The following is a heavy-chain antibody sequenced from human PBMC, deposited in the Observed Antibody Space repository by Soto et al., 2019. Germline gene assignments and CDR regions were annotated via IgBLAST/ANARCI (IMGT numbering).Heavy chain of an antibody. V-gene: IGHV1-2*02. CDR1: GYTFTGYY. J-gene: IGHJ4*02. D-gene: IGHD6-19*01. CDR2: INPSSGVT. CDR3: ARRLDTSGWILDY. Sequence: ASVKVSCKASGYTFTGYYMHRVRQAPGQGLEWMGWINPSSGVTHYAQKFQGSVTMTTDTSISTAYMEVSRLRSADTAVYYCARRLDTSGWILDYWGQGTPVTVSS.